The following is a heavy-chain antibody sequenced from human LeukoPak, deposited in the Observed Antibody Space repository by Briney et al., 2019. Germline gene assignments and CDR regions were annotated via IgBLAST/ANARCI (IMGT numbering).Heavy chain of an antibody. CDR1: GFTFSNAW. CDR2: IKSKTDGGTT. CDR3: TSRWTRLTELGYCSGGSCYSSAFDI. J-gene: IGHJ3*02. D-gene: IGHD2-15*01. V-gene: IGHV3-15*01. Sequence: GGSLRLSCAASGFTFSNAWMSWVRQATGKGLEWVGRIKSKTDGGTTDYAAPVKGRFTISRDDSKNTLYLQMNSLKTEDTAVYYCTSRWTRLTELGYCSGGSCYSSAFDIWGQGTMVTVSS.